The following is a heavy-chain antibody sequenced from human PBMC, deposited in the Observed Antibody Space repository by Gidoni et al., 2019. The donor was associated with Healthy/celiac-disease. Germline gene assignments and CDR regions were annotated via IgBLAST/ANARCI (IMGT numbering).Heavy chain of an antibody. Sequence: EVQLVESGGGQVKPGGAMRLSCAGSGYTFSSYSMNWVRQAPGKGLEWVSSISSSSSYIYYAYSVKGRFTISRDNAKNSLYLQMNSLSADDTALFYCAREGSVVYAILDAFDIWGQGTMVTVSS. J-gene: IGHJ3*02. CDR1: GYTFSSYS. D-gene: IGHD2-8*02. CDR2: ISSSSSYI. V-gene: IGHV3-21*01. CDR3: AREGSVVYAILDAFDI.